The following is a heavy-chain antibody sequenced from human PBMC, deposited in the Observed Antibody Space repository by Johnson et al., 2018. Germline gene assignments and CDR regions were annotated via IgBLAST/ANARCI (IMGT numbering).Heavy chain of an antibody. CDR1: GGTFRSYV. J-gene: IGHJ1*01. Sequence: QVQLVESGAEVKKPGSSVKVSCKASGGTFRSYVISWVRQAPGQGLEWMGGIIPMFGTTNYAQKFQGRVTIIADESTSTAYRELSSLRSEDTAVYYCAREVSAGGIATAEYFQHWGQGTLVTVSS. CDR3: AREVSAGGIATAEYFQH. V-gene: IGHV1-69*01. CDR2: IIPMFGTT. D-gene: IGHD6-13*01.